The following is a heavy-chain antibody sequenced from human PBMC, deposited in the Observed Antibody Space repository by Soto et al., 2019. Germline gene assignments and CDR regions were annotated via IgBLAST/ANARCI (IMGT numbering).Heavy chain of an antibody. CDR3: ARQVEDYSYYYYYGMDV. CDR2: IYPGDSDT. J-gene: IGHJ6*02. CDR1: GYSFTSYW. D-gene: IGHD2-21*01. Sequence: PGESLKISCKGSGYSFTSYWIGWVRQMPGKGLEWMGIIYPGDSDTRYSPSFQGQVTISADKSISTAYLQWSSLKASDTAMYYCARQVEDYSYYYYYGMDVWGQGTTVTVSS. V-gene: IGHV5-51*01.